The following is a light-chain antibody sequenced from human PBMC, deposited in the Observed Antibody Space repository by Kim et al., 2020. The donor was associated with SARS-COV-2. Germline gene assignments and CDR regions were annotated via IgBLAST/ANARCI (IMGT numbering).Light chain of an antibody. J-gene: IGLJ1*01. CDR1: SSNIGSNY. Sequence: QRVTISCSGSSSNIGSNYVFWYQQLPGTAPKLLIYRSNQRPSGVPDRFSASKSGTSASLAISGLRSEDEADYFCAAWDDSLSAYYVFGTGTKVTVL. CDR3: AAWDDSLSAYYV. CDR2: RSN. V-gene: IGLV1-47*01.